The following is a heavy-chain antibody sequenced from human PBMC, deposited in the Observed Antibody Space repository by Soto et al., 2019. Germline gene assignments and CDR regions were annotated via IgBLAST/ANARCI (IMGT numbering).Heavy chain of an antibody. CDR2: ILPKFGKT. V-gene: IGHV1-69*06. Sequence: QVRLAQSGAEVKKPGSSVKVSCKASGGTFSDSGVTWVRQGPRQGLEWVGAILPKFGKTNYAQKLQGRVAIIADKSPDTVFLEVSRLRSDDTAVYFCARVTELGTGYAMDVWGQGTTVIVSS. CDR1: GGTFSDSG. CDR3: ARVTELGTGYAMDV. J-gene: IGHJ6*02. D-gene: IGHD1-7*01.